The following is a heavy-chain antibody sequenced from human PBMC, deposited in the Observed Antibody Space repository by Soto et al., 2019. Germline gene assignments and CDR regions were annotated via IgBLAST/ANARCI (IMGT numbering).Heavy chain of an antibody. CDR3: ARDTGLRILVDLGSGMDV. D-gene: IGHD1-26*01. J-gene: IGHJ6*02. CDR2: ISSSSSTI. V-gene: IGHV3-48*02. CDR1: GFSFSSYS. Sequence: GGSLRLSCAASGFSFSSYSMNWVRQAPGKGLEWVSYISSSSSTIYYADSVKGRFTISRDNAKNSLYLQMNSLRDGDTAVYYCARDTGLRILVDLGSGMDVWGQGTTVTVSS.